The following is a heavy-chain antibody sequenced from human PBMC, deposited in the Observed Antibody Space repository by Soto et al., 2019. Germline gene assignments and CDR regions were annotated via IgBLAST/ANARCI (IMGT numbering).Heavy chain of an antibody. CDR1: GGSISSSSYY. CDR2: IYYSGST. V-gene: IGHV4-39*01. D-gene: IGHD3-10*01. J-gene: IGHJ4*02. CDR3: ARHRASTYYYGSGSYFV. Sequence: SETLSLTCTVSGGSISSSSYYWGWIRQPPGKGLEWIGSIYYSGSTYYNPSLKSRVTISVDTSKNQFSLKLSSVTAADTAVYYCARHRASTYYYGSGSYFVWGQGTLVTVSS.